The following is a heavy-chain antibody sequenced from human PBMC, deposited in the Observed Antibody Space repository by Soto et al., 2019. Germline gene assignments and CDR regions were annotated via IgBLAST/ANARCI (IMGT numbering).Heavy chain of an antibody. V-gene: IGHV4-34*01. CDR1: SGSFSDYN. CDR2: INHSGST. CDR3: ARGGRSRSRSGGDCDY. D-gene: IGHD3-10*01. Sequence: QEQLQQWGAGLLKPSETLSLTCAVYSGSFSDYNWSWIRQPPGKGLEWIGEINHSGSTNYNPSLTSRVPKSIDTSKNQFSLMLSSVTATDTALYDCARGGRSRSRSGGDCDYWGQGTLVTVSS. J-gene: IGHJ4*02.